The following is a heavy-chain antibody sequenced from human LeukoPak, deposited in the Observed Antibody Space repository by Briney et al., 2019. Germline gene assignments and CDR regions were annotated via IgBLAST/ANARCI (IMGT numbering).Heavy chain of an antibody. Sequence: GGSLRLSCAASGFTFSSYAMGWVRQAPGKGLEWVSAISGSGGSTYYADSVKGRFTISRDNSKNTLYLQMNSLRAEDTAVYYCASTYMTTVTTGDYWGQGTLVTVSS. CDR3: ASTYMTTVTTGDY. D-gene: IGHD4-17*01. CDR2: ISGSGGST. V-gene: IGHV3-23*01. J-gene: IGHJ4*02. CDR1: GFTFSSYA.